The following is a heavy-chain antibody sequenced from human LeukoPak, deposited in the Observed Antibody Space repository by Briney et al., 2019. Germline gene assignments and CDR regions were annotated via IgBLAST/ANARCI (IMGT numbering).Heavy chain of an antibody. Sequence: PGGSLRLSCAASGFTVSSNYMSWVRQAPGKGLEWVSVIYSGGSTYYADSVKGRFTISRDNSKNTLYLQMNSLRAEDTAVYYCVRDSLTLRDYWGQGTLVTVSS. CDR2: IYSGGST. V-gene: IGHV3-53*01. J-gene: IGHJ4*02. CDR3: VRDSLTLRDY. CDR1: GFTVSSNY.